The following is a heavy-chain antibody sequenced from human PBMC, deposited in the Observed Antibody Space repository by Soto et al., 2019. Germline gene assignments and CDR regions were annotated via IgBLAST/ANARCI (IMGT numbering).Heavy chain of an antibody. CDR3: AGDNQGEVLLELPGHGMDV. Sequence: QVQLVQSGAEVKKPGSSVKVSCKASGGTFSSYAISWVRQAPGQGLEWMGGIIPIFGTANYAQKFQGRVTMTADESTSTAYMELSSLRSEDTAVYYCAGDNQGEVLLELPGHGMDVWGQGTTVTVSS. D-gene: IGHD3-3*01. V-gene: IGHV1-69*01. J-gene: IGHJ6*02. CDR2: IIPIFGTA. CDR1: GGTFSSYA.